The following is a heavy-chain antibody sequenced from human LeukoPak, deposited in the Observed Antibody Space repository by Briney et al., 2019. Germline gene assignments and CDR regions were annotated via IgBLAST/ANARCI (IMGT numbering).Heavy chain of an antibody. CDR3: AKDRSGSWGYYYYYMDV. Sequence: TGGSLRLSCAASGFTFSSYAMSWVRQAPGKGLEWVSSISGAGGSTYYAESVKGRFTIPRDNSKNTLFLQMNRLRTEDTALYYCAKDRSGSWGYYYYYMDVWGKGTTVTVSS. J-gene: IGHJ6*03. CDR1: GFTFSSYA. CDR2: ISGAGGST. V-gene: IGHV3-23*01. D-gene: IGHD6-13*01.